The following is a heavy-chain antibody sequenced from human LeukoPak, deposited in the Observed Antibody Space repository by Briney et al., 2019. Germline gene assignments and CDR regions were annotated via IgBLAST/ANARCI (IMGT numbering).Heavy chain of an antibody. D-gene: IGHD2-21*02. CDR1: GGSISTPGYY. J-gene: IGHJ4*02. CDR3: ARHALATVTDPSFDY. CDR2: LYHSGST. V-gene: IGHV4-39*01. Sequence: TSETLSLTCTVSGGSISTPGYYWGWIHQPPGKGLEWIGSLYHSGSTYYKPSLKSRATISVDKSKNQCSLKLRSVTAADTAVYYCARHALATVTDPSFDYWGQGTLVTVSS.